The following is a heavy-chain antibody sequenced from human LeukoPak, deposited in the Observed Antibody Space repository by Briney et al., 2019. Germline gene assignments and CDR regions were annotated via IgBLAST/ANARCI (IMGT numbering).Heavy chain of an antibody. CDR1: GGSISSYY. D-gene: IGHD3-10*01. V-gene: IGHV4-59*08. Sequence: SETLSLTCTVSGGSISSYYWSWIRQPPGKGLEWIGTIRHSGTTYYNPSLKSRVTISIDSSKNQFSLRLTSVTAADTAVVYCARAEGEIYRRSGNNNWFDPWGQGALVTVSS. J-gene: IGHJ5*02. CDR2: IRHSGTT. CDR3: ARAEGEIYRRSGNNNWFDP.